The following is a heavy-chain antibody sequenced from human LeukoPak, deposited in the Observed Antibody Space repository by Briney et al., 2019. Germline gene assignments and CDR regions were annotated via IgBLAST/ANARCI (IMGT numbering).Heavy chain of an antibody. Sequence: SETLSLTCAVYGGSFSSYYWSWIRQPAGKGLEWIGRIYTSGNTNYNPSLKSRVTMSVDTSKNQFSLKLSSVTAADTAVYYCARALYSYYFDYWGQGTLVTVSS. CDR3: ARALYSYYFDY. CDR2: IYTSGNT. J-gene: IGHJ4*02. V-gene: IGHV4-59*10. D-gene: IGHD2-15*01. CDR1: GGSFSSYY.